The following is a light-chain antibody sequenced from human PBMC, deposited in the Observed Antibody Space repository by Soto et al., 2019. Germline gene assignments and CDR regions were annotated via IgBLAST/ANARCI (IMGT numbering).Light chain of an antibody. CDR1: QTLYNN. CDR3: QQYSDWPLT. J-gene: IGKJ4*01. Sequence: EIVMTQSPATLSVSPGERATLSCRASQTLYNNLAWYQQKLGQAPRLLIYGASARATDIPARLSGSGSGTECTLTISGLQSEDFAIYYCQQYSDWPLTFGGGTKVEIK. CDR2: GAS. V-gene: IGKV3-15*01.